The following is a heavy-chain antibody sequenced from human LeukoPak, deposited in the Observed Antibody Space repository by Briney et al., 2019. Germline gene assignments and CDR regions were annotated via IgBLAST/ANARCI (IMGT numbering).Heavy chain of an antibody. Sequence: SETLSLTCTVSGVSIPKTFYYWSWLRQPAGKGLEWIGCIYTTGGTDYNPSLKSRVTISLDTAKNQFSLKMASVSAADTAVYYCARRQEGHDYWGQGTLVTVSS. CDR2: IYTTGGT. CDR3: ARRQEGHDY. V-gene: IGHV4-61*02. J-gene: IGHJ4*02. CDR1: GVSIPKTFYY.